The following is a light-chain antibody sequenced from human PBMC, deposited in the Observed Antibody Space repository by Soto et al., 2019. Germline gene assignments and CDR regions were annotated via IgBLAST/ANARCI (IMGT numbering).Light chain of an antibody. CDR3: QQSYITPYT. V-gene: IGKV1-39*01. J-gene: IGKJ2*01. CDR2: AAS. Sequence: GDRVTITCRASQSISKYVNWFQQNPGKAPKLLIYAASSLQSGVPSRFSGSGSGTDFTLTISSLQPEDCATYYCQQSYITPYTFGQGTKLEIK. CDR1: QSISKY.